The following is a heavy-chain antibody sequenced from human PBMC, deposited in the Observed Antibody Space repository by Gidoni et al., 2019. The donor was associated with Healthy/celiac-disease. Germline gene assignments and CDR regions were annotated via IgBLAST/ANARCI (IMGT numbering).Heavy chain of an antibody. D-gene: IGHD5-18*01. CDR1: GGPISSYY. Sequence: QVQLQESGPGLVKPSETLALTCTVSGGPISSYYWSWIRQPPGKGLEWIGYIYYSGSTNYNPSLKSRVTISVDTSKNQFSLKLSSVTAADTAVYYCARTAKDTAMVYYFDYWGQGTLVTVSS. J-gene: IGHJ4*02. V-gene: IGHV4-59*01. CDR3: ARTAKDTAMVYYFDY. CDR2: IYYSGST.